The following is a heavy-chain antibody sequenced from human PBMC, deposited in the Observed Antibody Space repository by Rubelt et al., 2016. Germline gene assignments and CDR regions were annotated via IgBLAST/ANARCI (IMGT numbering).Heavy chain of an antibody. D-gene: IGHD1-14*01. V-gene: IGHV4-59*08. Sequence: QVQLQESGPRLVKPSETLSLTCTVSGGSLRGYYWNWIRQPPGKGLEWIGFVSYSGSTTYNPSLKGRVTMSVDTSKNQFSRDLYSVTATDTAVYSCARRRTTLGGDFYFDSWGQGLLVTVSS. CDR3: ARRRTTLGGDFYFDS. CDR2: VSYSGST. J-gene: IGHJ4*02. CDR1: GGSLRGYY.